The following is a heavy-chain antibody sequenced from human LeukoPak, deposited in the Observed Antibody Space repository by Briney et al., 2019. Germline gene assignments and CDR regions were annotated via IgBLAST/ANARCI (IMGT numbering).Heavy chain of an antibody. CDR2: ISGYNGNT. V-gene: IGHV1-18*01. D-gene: IGHD1-14*01. J-gene: IGHJ4*02. CDR1: GYSFTSHG. Sequence: ASVKVSCKTSGYSFTSHGISWVRQAPGQGLEWMGWISGYNGNTNYAKKFQGRVTMTTDASTRTAHMEVRGLRSDDTAVYYCARGGWTTGMDYWGQGTLVTVSS. CDR3: ARGGWTTGMDY.